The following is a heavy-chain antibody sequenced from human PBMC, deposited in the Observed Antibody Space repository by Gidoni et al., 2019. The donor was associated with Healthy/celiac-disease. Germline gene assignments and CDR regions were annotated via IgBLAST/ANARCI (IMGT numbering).Heavy chain of an antibody. CDR3: ARGPPNDEWELPHWFDP. Sequence: QVQLQQWGAGLLKPSETLSLTCAVYGGSFRGYYWSWIRQPPGKGLEWIGEINHSGSTNYNPSLKSRVTISVDTSKNQFSLKLSSVTAADTAVYYCARGPPNDEWELPHWFDPWGQGTLVTVSS. CDR1: GGSFRGYY. D-gene: IGHD1-26*01. CDR2: INHSGST. V-gene: IGHV4-34*01. J-gene: IGHJ5*02.